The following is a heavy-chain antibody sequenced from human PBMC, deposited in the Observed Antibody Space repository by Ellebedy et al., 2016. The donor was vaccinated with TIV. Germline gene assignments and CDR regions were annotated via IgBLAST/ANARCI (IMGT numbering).Heavy chain of an antibody. D-gene: IGHD5-18*01. CDR3: ARANTAMVRRNHMDV. V-gene: IGHV3-30*03. J-gene: IGHJ6*02. CDR2: TSNDERDK. Sequence: GESLKISCAASGFTFSSYGMHWVRQAPGKGLEWVAVTSNDERDKKYADFVKGRFTISRDNSKNTLYLQMNSLRAEDTAVYYCARANTAMVRRNHMDVWGQGTTVTVSS. CDR1: GFTFSSYG.